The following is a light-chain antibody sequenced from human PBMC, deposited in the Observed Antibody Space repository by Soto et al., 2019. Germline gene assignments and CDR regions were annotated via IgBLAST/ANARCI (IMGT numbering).Light chain of an antibody. V-gene: IGKV3-11*01. CDR1: QSVSSY. CDR2: DAS. CDR3: QQRSNWPLT. Sequence: EIVLTQSPATLSLSPGERATLSCRASQSVSSYLAWYQQKPGQAPMLLIYDASNTATGIPARFSGSGSGTDFTLTISSLEPEDFAVYYWQQRSNWPLTFGGGTKVEIK. J-gene: IGKJ4*01.